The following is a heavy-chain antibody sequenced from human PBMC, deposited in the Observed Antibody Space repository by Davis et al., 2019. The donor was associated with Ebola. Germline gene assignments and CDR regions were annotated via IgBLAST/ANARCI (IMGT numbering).Heavy chain of an antibody. CDR1: GGSISSYY. D-gene: IGHD4-11*01. CDR3: ARGDSGGLQSDY. Sequence: SETLSLTCTISGGSISSYYWGWIRQPPGKGLEWIGSIYYSGSTYYNPSLKSRVTISVDTSKNQFSLKLSSVTAADTAVYYCARGDSGGLQSDYWGQGTLVTVSS. J-gene: IGHJ4*02. CDR2: IYYSGST. V-gene: IGHV4-39*01.